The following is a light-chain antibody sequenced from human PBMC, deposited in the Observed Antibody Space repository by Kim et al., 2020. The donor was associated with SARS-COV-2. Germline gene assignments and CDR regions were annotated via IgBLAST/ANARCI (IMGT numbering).Light chain of an antibody. J-gene: IGLJ1*01. CDR1: SSDIGGYNS. V-gene: IGLV2-14*03. Sequence: QSALTQPASVSGSPGQSITISCSGTSSDIGGYNSVSWYQQHPGKAPKLLIYDVYKRPSGVSNRFSGSKSGNTASLTISGLQAEDEAYYYCCSYTSSSTYVFGTGTKVTVL. CDR2: DVY. CDR3: CSYTSSSTYV.